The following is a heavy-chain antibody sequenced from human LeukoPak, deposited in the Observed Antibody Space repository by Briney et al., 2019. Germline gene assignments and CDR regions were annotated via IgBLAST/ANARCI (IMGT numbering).Heavy chain of an antibody. Sequence: ASVKVSCKASGYSFTNYYLHWVRQAPGQGLEWMGKINPSGGSTTYAQKFQGRVTMTRDTSTSTVYMELSSLRSEDTAVYYCARWGLMGFDPWGQGTLVTVSS. D-gene: IGHD2-8*01. J-gene: IGHJ5*02. CDR2: INPSGGST. CDR3: ARWGLMGFDP. CDR1: GYSFTNYY. V-gene: IGHV1-46*01.